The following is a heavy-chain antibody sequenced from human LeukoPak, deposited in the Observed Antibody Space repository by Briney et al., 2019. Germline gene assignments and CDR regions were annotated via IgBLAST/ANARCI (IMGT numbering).Heavy chain of an antibody. J-gene: IGHJ5*02. CDR1: GYTFTGYY. CDR2: INPSGGST. CDR3: ACDTGWFDP. Sequence: ASVKVSCKASGYTFTGYYMHWVRQAPGQGLEWMGIINPSGGSTSYAQKLQGRVTMTTDTSTSTAYMELRSLRSDDTAVYYCACDTGWFDPWGQGTLVTVSS. V-gene: IGHV1-46*01.